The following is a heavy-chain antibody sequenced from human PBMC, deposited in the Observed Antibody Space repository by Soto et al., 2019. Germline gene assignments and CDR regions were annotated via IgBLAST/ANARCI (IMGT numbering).Heavy chain of an antibody. CDR2: ISAYNGNT. J-gene: IGHJ4*02. V-gene: IGHV1-18*01. D-gene: IGHD6-19*01. CDR3: ATYSSGWPLDY. Sequence: AAVKVSCKAPGYTFPSYGISCVRQAPGQGLEWMGWISAYNGNTNYAQKLQGRVTMTTDTSTSTAYMELRSLRSDDTAVYYCATYSSGWPLDYWGQGTLVTVSS. CDR1: GYTFPSYG.